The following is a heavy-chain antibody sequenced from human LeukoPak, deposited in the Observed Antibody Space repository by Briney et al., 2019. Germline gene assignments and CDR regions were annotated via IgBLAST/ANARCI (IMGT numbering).Heavy chain of an antibody. Sequence: SETLSLTCAVYGGSFSGYYWSWIRQPPGKGLEWIGEINHSGSTNYNPSLKSRVTISVDTSKNQFSLKLSSVTAADTAVYYCARVGEDWFDPWGQGTLVTVSS. CDR1: GGSFSGYY. CDR3: ARVGEDWFDP. J-gene: IGHJ5*02. V-gene: IGHV4-34*01. CDR2: INHSGST.